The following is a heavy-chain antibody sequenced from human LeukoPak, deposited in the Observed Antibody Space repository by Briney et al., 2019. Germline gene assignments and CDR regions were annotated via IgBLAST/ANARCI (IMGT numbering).Heavy chain of an antibody. V-gene: IGHV1-46*01. CDR1: GYTFTSYY. J-gene: IGHJ4*02. CDR2: INPSGGST. Sequence: ASVKVSCKASGYTFTSYYMHWVRQAPGQGLEWMGIINPSGGSTSYAQKFQGRVTMTRDTSTSTVYMELSSLRSEDTAMYYCARVTSGSYYEPAFDYWGQGTLVTVSS. D-gene: IGHD1-26*01. CDR3: ARVTSGSYYEPAFDY.